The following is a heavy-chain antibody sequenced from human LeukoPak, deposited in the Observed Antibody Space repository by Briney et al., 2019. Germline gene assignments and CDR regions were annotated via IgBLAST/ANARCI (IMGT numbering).Heavy chain of an antibody. CDR1: GGTFSSYA. CDR2: IIPIFGTA. CDR3: ATGRYYDSSGYYGLL. V-gene: IGHV1-69*05. J-gene: IGHJ4*02. D-gene: IGHD3-22*01. Sequence: ASVKVSCKASGGTFSSYAISWVRQAPGQGLEWMGRIIPIFGTANYAQKFQGRVTITTDESTSTAYMELSSLRSEDTAVYYCATGRYYDSSGYYGLLWGQGTLLTVSS.